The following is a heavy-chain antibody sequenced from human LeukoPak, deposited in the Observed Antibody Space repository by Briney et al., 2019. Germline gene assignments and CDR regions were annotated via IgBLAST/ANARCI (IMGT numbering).Heavy chain of an antibody. J-gene: IGHJ5*02. CDR1: GGTFISYA. V-gene: IGHV1-69*06. Sequence: GASVKVSSKASGGTFISYAISWVRQAPGQGLEWMGGIIPIFGTANYAQKFQGRVTITADKSTSTAYMELSRLRYEDTAVYYCARELTPSSSSGENNWFDPWGQGTLVTVSS. D-gene: IGHD6-6*01. CDR2: IIPIFGTA. CDR3: ARELTPSSSSGENNWFDP.